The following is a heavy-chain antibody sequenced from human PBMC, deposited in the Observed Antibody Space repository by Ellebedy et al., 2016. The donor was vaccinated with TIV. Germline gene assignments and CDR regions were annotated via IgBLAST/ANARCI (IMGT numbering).Heavy chain of an antibody. CDR1: GFTFSSHT. V-gene: IGHV3-21*01. D-gene: IGHD4-17*01. CDR2: ISTSSSYI. J-gene: IGHJ2*01. CDR3: ARKVPAPTTVPPNWYFDL. Sequence: PGGSLRPSCVASGFTFSSHTVNWVRQAPGKGLEWVSSISTSSSYIYYADSVKGRFTISRNNAKNSLFLQMTSLRAADTAVYYCARKVPAPTTVPPNWYFDLWGRGTLVTVSS.